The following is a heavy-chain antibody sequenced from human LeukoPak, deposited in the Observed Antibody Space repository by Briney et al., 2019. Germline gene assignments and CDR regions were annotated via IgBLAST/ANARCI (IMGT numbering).Heavy chain of an antibody. CDR2: ISSSSSAV. CDR1: GFTFSNYN. CDR3: ARVAWDAFDI. Sequence: PGGSLRLSCAASGFTFSNYNMNWVRQVPGKGLEWVSYISSSSSAVYYADSVKGRLTISRDNGKNSLFLQMNSLRAEDTAVYYCARVAWDAFDIWGQGTMVTVSS. V-gene: IGHV3-48*01. J-gene: IGHJ3*02.